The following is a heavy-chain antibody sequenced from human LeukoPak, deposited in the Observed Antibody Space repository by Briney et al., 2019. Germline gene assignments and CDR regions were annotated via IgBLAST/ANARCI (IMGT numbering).Heavy chain of an antibody. Sequence: GGSLRLSCAASGFTFSSYAMSWVRQAPGKGLEWVSAISDSGGSTYYADSVKGRFTISRDNSKNTLYLQMNSLRAEDTAVYYCAKVLSSGWYLDYWGQGTLVTVSS. CDR1: GFTFSSYA. CDR3: AKVLSSGWYLDY. J-gene: IGHJ4*02. V-gene: IGHV3-23*01. D-gene: IGHD6-19*01. CDR2: ISDSGGST.